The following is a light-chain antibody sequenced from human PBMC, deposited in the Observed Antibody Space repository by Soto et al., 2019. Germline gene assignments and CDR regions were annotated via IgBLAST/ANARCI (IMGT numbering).Light chain of an antibody. CDR3: LQYGSSPYT. J-gene: IGKJ2*01. Sequence: EIVLTQSPGTLSLSPGERATLSCRASQSVSSSYLAWYQQKPGQAPRPLIYGASSRATGIPDRFSGSRSGTDFTLTISRLEAEDVAVYYCLQYGSSPYTFGQGTKLEIK. CDR1: QSVSSSY. V-gene: IGKV3-20*01. CDR2: GAS.